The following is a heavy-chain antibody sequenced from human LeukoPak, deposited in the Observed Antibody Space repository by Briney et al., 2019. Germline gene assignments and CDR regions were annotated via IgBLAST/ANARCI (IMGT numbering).Heavy chain of an antibody. CDR2: ISSSSSTI. V-gene: IGHV3-48*02. Sequence: GGSLRLSCAASGFTFSSYSMNWVRQAPGKGLEWVSYISSSSSTIYYADSEKGRFTISRDNAKNSLYLQMNSLRDEDTAVYYCARDLGYSYGHHYYYYGMDVWGQGTTVTVSS. CDR3: ARDLGYSYGHHYYYYGMDV. D-gene: IGHD5-18*01. J-gene: IGHJ6*02. CDR1: GFTFSSYS.